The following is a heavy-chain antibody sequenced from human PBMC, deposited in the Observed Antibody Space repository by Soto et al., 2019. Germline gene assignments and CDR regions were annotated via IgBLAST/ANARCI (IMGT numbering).Heavy chain of an antibody. D-gene: IGHD3-22*01. CDR1: GFTFKNYG. V-gene: IGHV3-30*18. Sequence: QVQLVESGGGVVQPGRSLRLSCVVSGFTFKNYGMHWVRQAPGKGLEWVAVIVYDGSYKYYADSVQGRFTISRDNSKNTLYMKMNSLRAEDTAVYYCAKDAYYYDSGGDFEGGYFDYWGQGTLVTVSS. J-gene: IGHJ4*02. CDR3: AKDAYYYDSGGDFEGGYFDY. CDR2: IVYDGSYK.